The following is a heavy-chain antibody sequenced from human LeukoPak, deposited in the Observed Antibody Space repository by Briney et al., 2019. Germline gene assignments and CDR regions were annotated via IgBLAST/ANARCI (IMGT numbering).Heavy chain of an antibody. CDR2: IWSDGNIK. CDR3: ARVGSGSYFLDALDI. D-gene: IGHD1-26*01. CDR1: GFIFKNYG. Sequence: GGSLRLSCTASGFIFKNYGMHWVRQTPGKGLEWLAVIWSDGNIKYYADSVKGRFSISRDNFKNLLYLQMSGLRAEDTAVYYCARVGSGSYFLDALDIWGQGTMVTVSS. J-gene: IGHJ3*02. V-gene: IGHV3-33*01.